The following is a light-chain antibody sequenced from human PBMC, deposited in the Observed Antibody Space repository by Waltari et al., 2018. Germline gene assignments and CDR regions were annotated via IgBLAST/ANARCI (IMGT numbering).Light chain of an antibody. CDR1: QSVSSY. CDR2: GAS. V-gene: IGKV1-39*01. Sequence: DIQMTQSPSSLSASVGDRVTISCRASQSVSSYLNWYHQNPGKAPRVLIYGASSLQSGVPPRFSGSGSGTDFTLTISSLQPEDFATYYCQQSYSIPYTFGQGTKLEIK. CDR3: QQSYSIPYT. J-gene: IGKJ2*01.